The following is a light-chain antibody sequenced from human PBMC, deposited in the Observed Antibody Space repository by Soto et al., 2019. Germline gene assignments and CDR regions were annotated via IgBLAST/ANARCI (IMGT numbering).Light chain of an antibody. CDR2: GAS. Sequence: QMTESLGSGSASVGDRVTITCRASQDVGKWLAWYQQKPGKAPTLLIHGASSLQSGVPPRYSGSGCGTDFTITIISLQPEDFATYYCQQANSFPITFGQGTRLEIK. CDR1: QDVGKW. V-gene: IGKV1-12*01. CDR3: QQANSFPIT. J-gene: IGKJ5*01.